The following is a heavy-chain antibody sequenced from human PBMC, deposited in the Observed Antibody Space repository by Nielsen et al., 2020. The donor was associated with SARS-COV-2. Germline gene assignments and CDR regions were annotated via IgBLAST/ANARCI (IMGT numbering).Heavy chain of an antibody. CDR3: ARGGADYLWGTYRPYNWFDP. CDR2: INHSGST. J-gene: IGHJ5*02. D-gene: IGHD3-16*02. Sequence: SETLSLTCAVYGGSFSGYYWSWIRQPPGKGLEWIGEINHSGSTNYNPYLKSRVTISVDTSKNQFSLKLSSVTAADTAVYYCARGGADYLWGTYRPYNWFDPWGQGTLVTVSS. V-gene: IGHV4-34*01. CDR1: GGSFSGYY.